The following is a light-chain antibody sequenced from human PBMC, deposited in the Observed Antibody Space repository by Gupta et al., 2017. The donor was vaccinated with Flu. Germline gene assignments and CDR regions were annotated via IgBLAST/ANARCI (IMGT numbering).Light chain of an antibody. J-gene: IGKJ1*01. CDR1: QRSSMD. CDR3: QKRNISKWT. CDR2: AAA. V-gene: IGKV1-39*01. Sequence: PSSVSASVGDRATITCRASQRSSMDWNWDQQKTGQATKLLSNAAASLASWLASRFSGSGCGTDFTLNIRRLDPEDVAMDHGQKRNISKWTCGKGTK.